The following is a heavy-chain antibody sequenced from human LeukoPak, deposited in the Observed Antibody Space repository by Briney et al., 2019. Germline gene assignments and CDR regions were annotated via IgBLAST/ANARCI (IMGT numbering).Heavy chain of an antibody. Sequence: GRSLRLSCAAFTFTFISYAMHWVRQAPGKGLEWVAVISYDGSNKYYADSVKGRFTISRDNSKNTLYLQMNSLRAEDTAVYYCARDRATSFDYWGQGTLVTVSS. V-gene: IGHV3-30-3*01. J-gene: IGHJ4*02. D-gene: IGHD5-12*01. CDR1: TFTFISYA. CDR3: ARDRATSFDY. CDR2: ISYDGSNK.